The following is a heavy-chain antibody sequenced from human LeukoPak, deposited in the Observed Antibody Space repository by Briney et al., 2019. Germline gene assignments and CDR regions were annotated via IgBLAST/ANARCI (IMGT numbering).Heavy chain of an antibody. CDR3: ARDLRGWLQYDFDY. CDR2: ISYDGSNK. D-gene: IGHD5-24*01. Sequence: GGSLRLSCAASGFTFSSYAMHWVRQAPGKGLEWVAVISYDGSNKYYADSVKGRFTISRDNSKNTLYLQMNSLRAEDTAVYYCARDLRGWLQYDFDYWGQGTLVTVSS. V-gene: IGHV3-30-3*01. CDR1: GFTFSSYA. J-gene: IGHJ4*02.